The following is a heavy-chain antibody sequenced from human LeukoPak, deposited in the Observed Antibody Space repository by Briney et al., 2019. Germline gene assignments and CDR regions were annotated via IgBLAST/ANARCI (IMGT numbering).Heavy chain of an antibody. V-gene: IGHV4-39*01. CDR1: TGSVNSGVYY. J-gene: IGHJ4*02. CDR3: AKHEGSYYDKSGYTFDF. D-gene: IGHD3-22*01. Sequence: SEILSLTCSVSTGSVNSGVYYWGWVRQPPGKGLEWIGSIHSSGNSYCNPSLKSRVTLSVDTSKNQFSLKLSSVTAADRAVYYCAKHEGSYYDKSGYTFDFWGLGTLVTVPS. CDR2: IHSSGNS.